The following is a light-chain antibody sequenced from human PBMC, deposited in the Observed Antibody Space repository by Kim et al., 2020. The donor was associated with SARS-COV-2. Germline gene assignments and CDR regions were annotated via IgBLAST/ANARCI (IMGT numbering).Light chain of an antibody. CDR1: QSVSSY. J-gene: IGKJ2*03. Sequence: SPGERATLACSASQSVSSYLAWYQQKVGQAPRLLMYNASNRATGIPARFSGSGAGTDFTLTISSLEPEDFAVYYCQQRNSWPPSYSFGQGTKLEI. CDR3: QQRNSWPPSYS. CDR2: NAS. V-gene: IGKV3-11*01.